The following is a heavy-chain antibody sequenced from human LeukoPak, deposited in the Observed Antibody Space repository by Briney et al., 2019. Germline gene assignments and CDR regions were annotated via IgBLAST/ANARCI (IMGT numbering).Heavy chain of an antibody. V-gene: IGHV1-18*01. CDR3: ARDWYYYDSSGLLLGDY. D-gene: IGHD3-22*01. Sequence: GASVKVSCKASGYTFTSYGISWVRQAPGQGLEWMGWISAYNGNTNYAQKLQGRVTMTTDTSTSTAYMELRSLRSDDTAVYYCARDWYYYDSSGLLLGDYWGQGTLVTVSS. J-gene: IGHJ4*02. CDR2: ISAYNGNT. CDR1: GYTFTSYG.